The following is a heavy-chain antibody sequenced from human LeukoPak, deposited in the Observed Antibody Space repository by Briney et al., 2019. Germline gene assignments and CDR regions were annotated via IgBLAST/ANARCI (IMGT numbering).Heavy chain of an antibody. CDR1: GFTFSSYG. CDR3: ARDWGIVGATTVDY. D-gene: IGHD1-26*01. J-gene: IGHJ4*02. Sequence: PGGSLRLSCAASGFTFSSYGMHWVRQAPGKGLEWVAVISYDGSNKYYADSVKGRFTISRDNSKNTLYLQMNSLRAEDTAVYYCARDWGIVGATTVDYWGQGTLVTVSS. CDR2: ISYDGSNK. V-gene: IGHV3-30*03.